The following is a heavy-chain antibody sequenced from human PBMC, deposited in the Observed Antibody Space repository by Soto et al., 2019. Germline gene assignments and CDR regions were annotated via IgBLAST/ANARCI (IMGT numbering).Heavy chain of an antibody. CDR2: MWSEGGNK. D-gene: IGHD3-22*01. CDR3: ARDPPDDSSGYFSLDY. J-gene: IGHJ4*02. CDR1: GFTFSSYG. Sequence: QVQLVESGGVVVQPGRSLRLSCAASGFTFSSYGMHWVRQAPGKGLEWVAVMWSEGGNKHYADSVKGRFTISRDNSKNTLYLHMNSLRAEDTAVYYCARDPPDDSSGYFSLDYWGQGTLVTVSS. V-gene: IGHV3-33*01.